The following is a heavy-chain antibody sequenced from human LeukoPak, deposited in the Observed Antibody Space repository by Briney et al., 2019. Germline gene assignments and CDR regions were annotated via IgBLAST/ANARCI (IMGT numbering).Heavy chain of an antibody. D-gene: IGHD1-1*01. Sequence: PSETLSLTCTVSGGSISSFYWSWIRQPAGKGLEWIGRTYTSASTNYNPSLRSRVTISADKAKNQFSLKLNSVTAADTAVYYCAGTTGTTFAFDIWGQGTMVTVSS. CDR1: GGSISSFY. V-gene: IGHV4-4*07. CDR3: AGTTGTTFAFDI. J-gene: IGHJ3*02. CDR2: TYTSAST.